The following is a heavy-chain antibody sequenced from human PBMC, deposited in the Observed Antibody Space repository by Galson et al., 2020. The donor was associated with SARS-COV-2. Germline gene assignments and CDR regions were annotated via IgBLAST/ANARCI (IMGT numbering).Heavy chain of an antibody. CDR2: INSNSRAI. J-gene: IGHJ4*02. CDR3: VKEHSSGWPTLDY. Sequence: GGSLRLSCAASGFIFDDYSMHWVRQPPGKGLEWVSVINSNSRAIFYEDSVKGRFTISRDNSKRSVYLQMHDLRAEDSALYYCVKEHSSGWPTLDYWGQGTLVTVS. V-gene: IGHV3-43*01. CDR1: GFIFDDYS. D-gene: IGHD6-19*01.